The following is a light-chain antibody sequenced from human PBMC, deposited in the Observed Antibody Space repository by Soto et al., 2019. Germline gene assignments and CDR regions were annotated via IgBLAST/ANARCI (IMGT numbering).Light chain of an antibody. CDR1: QSVGSY. Sequence: EIVLTQSPATLSLSPGERATLSCRASQSVGSYLAWYQQKPGQAPRLLIYDASNRATGIPARFSGSGSGTDFTLTISSLEPEDFAVYYCQQRSNWLWTFGQGTKVDNK. CDR3: QQRSNWLWT. CDR2: DAS. V-gene: IGKV3-11*01. J-gene: IGKJ1*01.